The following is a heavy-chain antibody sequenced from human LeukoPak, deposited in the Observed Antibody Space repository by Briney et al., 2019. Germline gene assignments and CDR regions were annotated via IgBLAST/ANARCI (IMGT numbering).Heavy chain of an antibody. CDR3: SRSYYSSSWYYFDH. CDR1: GYTFSSLG. D-gene: IGHD6-13*01. V-gene: IGHV1-18*01. Sequence: GASVKVSCKPSGYTFSSLGITWVRQVPGQGPEWMGWIKIGEGKTHYAQKFQDRVSMTRDISSNTAFLEVRNLRSDDTAVYFCSRSYYSSSWYYFDHWGQGTRVTVSS. J-gene: IGHJ4*02. CDR2: IKIGEGKT.